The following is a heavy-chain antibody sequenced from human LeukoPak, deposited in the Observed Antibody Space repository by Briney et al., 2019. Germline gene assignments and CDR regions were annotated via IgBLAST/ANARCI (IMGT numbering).Heavy chain of an antibody. CDR3: ARGGLYYYDSSGYVGAFDI. V-gene: IGHV3-7*05. CDR1: GFTFSSYW. CDR2: IKQDGSEK. Sequence: GGSLRLSCAASGFTFSSYWMSWVRQAPGKGLEWVANIKQDGSEKYYVDSVKGRFTISRDNAKNSLYLQMNSLRAEDAAVYYCARGGLYYYDSSGYVGAFDIWGQGTMVTVSS. D-gene: IGHD3-22*01. J-gene: IGHJ3*02.